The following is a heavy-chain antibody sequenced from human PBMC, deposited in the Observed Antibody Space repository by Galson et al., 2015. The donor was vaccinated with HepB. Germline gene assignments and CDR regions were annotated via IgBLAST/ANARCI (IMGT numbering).Heavy chain of an antibody. V-gene: IGHV3-23*01. CDR2: IGISGGNT. J-gene: IGHJ4*02. D-gene: IGHD3-3*01. CDR3: AKGLDYDFWNFDT. Sequence: SLRLSCAASGFTFSNAVMSWVRQAPGKGLEWVSAIGISGGNTYYADSVKGRFTISRDDSKSTLYLQMNSLRGADTAVYCCAKGLDYDFWNFDTWGQGSQVAVSS. CDR1: GFTFSNAV.